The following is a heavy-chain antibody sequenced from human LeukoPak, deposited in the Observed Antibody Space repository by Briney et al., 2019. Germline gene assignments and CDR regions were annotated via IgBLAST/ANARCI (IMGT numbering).Heavy chain of an antibody. V-gene: IGHV4-59*01. CDR1: GGSITSYY. CDR2: IYYSGST. CDR3: ARGGVNYKIAGP. Sequence: PSETLSPTCTVSGGSITSYYWSWIRQPPGKGLEWIGYIYYSGSTNYNPSLKSRVTISVDTSKNQFSLKLSSVTAADTAVYYCARGGVNYKIAGPWGQGALVTVSS. J-gene: IGHJ5*02. D-gene: IGHD3-10*01.